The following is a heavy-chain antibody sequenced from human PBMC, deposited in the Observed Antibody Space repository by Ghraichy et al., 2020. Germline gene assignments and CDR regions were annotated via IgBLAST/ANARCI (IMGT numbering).Heavy chain of an antibody. V-gene: IGHV3-30*04. CDR3: ARSVFYDRSNYYPSIDY. Sequence: GGSLRLSCAASGFTFSNYAMHWVRQAPGKGLEWVAVISFDGSNKFYADSVKGRFTISRANSENTLFLQMNSLIGEDTAVYYCARSVFYDRSNYYPSIDYWGQGTLITVSS. CDR1: GFTFSNYA. CDR2: ISFDGSNK. J-gene: IGHJ4*02. D-gene: IGHD3-22*01.